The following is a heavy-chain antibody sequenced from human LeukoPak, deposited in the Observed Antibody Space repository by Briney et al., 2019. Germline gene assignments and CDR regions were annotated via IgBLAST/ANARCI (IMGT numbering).Heavy chain of an antibody. CDR1: GFTFDDYA. Sequence: GGSPRLSCAASGFTFDDYAMHWVRQAPGKGLEWVSLISGDGGSTYYADSVKGRFTISRDNSKNSLYLQMNSLRTEDTALYHCASLDTFDYWGQGTLVTVSS. D-gene: IGHD5-18*01. CDR2: ISGDGGST. J-gene: IGHJ4*02. CDR3: ASLDTFDY. V-gene: IGHV3-43*02.